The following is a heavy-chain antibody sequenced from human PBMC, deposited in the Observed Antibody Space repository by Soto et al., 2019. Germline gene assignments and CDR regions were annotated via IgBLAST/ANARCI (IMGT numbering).Heavy chain of an antibody. CDR2: INQDGSVK. Sequence: GGSLRLSCAASGFTFRTYWMNWVRQAPGQGPEWVAQINQDGSVKYYVDSVMGRFTISRDNAKNSLFRQVNSLRAEDMSLYYCVRFSCFGTSEQGHRGQGTLVPVPS. CDR3: VRFSCFGTSEQGH. CDR1: GFTFRTYW. J-gene: IGHJ4*02. V-gene: IGHV3-7*01. D-gene: IGHD2-8*02.